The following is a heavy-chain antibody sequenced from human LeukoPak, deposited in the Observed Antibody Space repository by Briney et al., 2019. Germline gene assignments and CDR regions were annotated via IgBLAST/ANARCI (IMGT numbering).Heavy chain of an antibody. J-gene: IGHJ4*02. CDR3: VREESGGYFDY. CDR1: AYTFSNYL. V-gene: IGHV1-46*01. Sequence: GASVKVSCKPSAYTFSNYLLHWVRQAPGQGLEWVGRIAPSVDTTNYAQKFRDRVTMTRDTSTSTVYMELRSLRSEDTAVYHCVREESGGYFDYWGQGTLVTVSS. CDR2: IAPSVDTT. D-gene: IGHD2-8*02.